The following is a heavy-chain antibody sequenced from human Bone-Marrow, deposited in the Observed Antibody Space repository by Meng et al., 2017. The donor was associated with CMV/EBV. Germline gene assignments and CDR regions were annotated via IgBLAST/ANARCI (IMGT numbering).Heavy chain of an antibody. Sequence: GGSLRLSCAASGFTFSSYWMNWVRQAPGKGLEWVANIKQDGSEKYYVDSVKGRFTISRDNAKNSLYLQMNSLRAEDTAVYYCARESLYDFWSGPKVDVWGQGTTVTVYS. CDR1: GFTFSSYW. CDR2: IKQDGSEK. CDR3: ARESLYDFWSGPKVDV. J-gene: IGHJ6*02. D-gene: IGHD3-3*01. V-gene: IGHV3-7*01.